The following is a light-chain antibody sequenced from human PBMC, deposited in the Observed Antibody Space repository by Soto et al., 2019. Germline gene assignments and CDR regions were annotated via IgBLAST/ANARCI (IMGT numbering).Light chain of an antibody. Sequence: DIQMTQSPSSLSASVGDRVTITCQASQDIKNYLNWYQQKPGKAPNLLIYDASNLKTGVPSRFSGSGSGTHFTFTISSLQPEDIATYYCPHYDHLPLLSFGGGTKVAIK. CDR3: PHYDHLPLLS. J-gene: IGKJ4*01. CDR2: DAS. V-gene: IGKV1-33*01. CDR1: QDIKNY.